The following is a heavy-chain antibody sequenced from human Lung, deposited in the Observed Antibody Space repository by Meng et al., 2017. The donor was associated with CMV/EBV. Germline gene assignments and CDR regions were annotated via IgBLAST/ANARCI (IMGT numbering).Heavy chain of an antibody. D-gene: IGHD5-24*01. CDR1: GGSISSSYW. J-gene: IGHJ4*02. CDR2: MYHSGTT. CDR3: ATQESRDGHNPY. V-gene: IGHV4-4*02. Sequence: HGSGPGLVKPSGTLSLTCVVSGGSISSSYWWTWVRQSPGKGLEWIGEMYHSGTTNYNPSLKSRVTISMGKSNNQLSLKLNSVTAADTAVYYCATQESRDGHNPYWGQGTLVTVSS.